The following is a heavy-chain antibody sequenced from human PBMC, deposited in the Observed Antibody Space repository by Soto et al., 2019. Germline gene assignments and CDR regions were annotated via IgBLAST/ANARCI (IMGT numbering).Heavy chain of an antibody. D-gene: IGHD1-26*01. CDR1: GGSISSGTYY. V-gene: IGHV4-31*06. CDR2: IYYSGST. CDR3: CXXXWRSGSXFAFDI. J-gene: IGHJ3*02. Sequence: QVQLQESGPGLVKPSQTLSLTCTVSGGSISSGTYYWSWIRQYPGKGLEWIGYIYYSGSTYYNPSLKSRVAXXXDXXXXXXXXXXXXXXXXXXXXXYCXXXWRSGSXFAFDIWGQGTMVIVSS.